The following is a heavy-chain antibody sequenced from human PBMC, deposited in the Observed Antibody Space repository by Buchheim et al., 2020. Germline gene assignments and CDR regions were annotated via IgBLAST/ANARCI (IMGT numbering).Heavy chain of an antibody. CDR1: GDSICGSRVF. V-gene: IGHV4-39*01. J-gene: IGHJ4*02. D-gene: IGHD1-1*01. CDR3: ARHFTNWNFDY. Sequence: QLQLQESGPGLVKTSETLSLTCSVSGDSICGSRVFWGWVRQPPGKGPEWIGSTNDSGSTYYTPSLKSRVTISVDTTSNQFSLRLRSVTASDTAVYFCARHFTNWNFDYWGQG. CDR2: TNDSGST.